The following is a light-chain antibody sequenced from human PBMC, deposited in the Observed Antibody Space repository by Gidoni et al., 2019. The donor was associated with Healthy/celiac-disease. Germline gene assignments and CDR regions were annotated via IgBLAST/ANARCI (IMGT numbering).Light chain of an antibody. V-gene: IGKV1-9*01. CDR3: QQLNSYPYT. Sequence: DIQLTKSPSFLSASVGDRVTITCRAIQGMRSYLAWYQQKPGKAPKLLIYAASTLQSGVPSRFSGSGSGTAFTLTISSLQPEDFATYYCQQLNSYPYTFGQXTKLEIK. CDR2: AAS. CDR1: QGMRSY. J-gene: IGKJ2*01.